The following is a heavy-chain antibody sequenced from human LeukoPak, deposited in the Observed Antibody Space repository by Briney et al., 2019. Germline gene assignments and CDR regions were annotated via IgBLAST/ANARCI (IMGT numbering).Heavy chain of an antibody. V-gene: IGHV1-2*02. D-gene: IGHD3-3*01. CDR1: GYTFTGYY. CDR2: INPNSGGT. Sequence: ASVKVSCKASGYTFTGYYMHWVRQAPGQGLEWMGWINPNSGGTNYAQKFQGRVTVTRDTSISTAYMELSRLRSDDTAVYYCARDHDYDFWSGPNWFDPWGQGTLVTVSS. J-gene: IGHJ5*02. CDR3: ARDHDYDFWSGPNWFDP.